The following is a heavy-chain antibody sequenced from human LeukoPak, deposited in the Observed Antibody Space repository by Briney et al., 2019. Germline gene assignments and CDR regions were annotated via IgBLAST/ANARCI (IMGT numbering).Heavy chain of an antibody. D-gene: IGHD2-2*01. CDR3: ARDYCSSTSCLFDY. CDR1: GYTFTSYD. CDR2: MNPNSGNT. Sequence: ASVKVSCKASGYTFTSYDINRVRQATGQGLEWMGWMNPNSGNTGYAQKFQGRVTMTRNTSISTAYMELSSLRSEDTAVYYCARDYCSSTSCLFDYWGQGTLVTVSS. J-gene: IGHJ4*02. V-gene: IGHV1-8*01.